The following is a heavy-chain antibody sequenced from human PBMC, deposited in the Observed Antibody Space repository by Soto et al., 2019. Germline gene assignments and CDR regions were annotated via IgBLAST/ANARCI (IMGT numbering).Heavy chain of an antibody. CDR1: GFPFSSYA. Sequence: EVQLLESGGGLVQPGGSLRLSCAAYGFPFSSYAMSWVRQAPGKGLERFSAISGRGGRTYYAGSVKGRFTISRDNSQNTLYLQMTSLRAEDTAVYYCAKDLAVCSSTSCYLNWFDPSGQGTMVTVS. V-gene: IGHV3-23*01. J-gene: IGHJ5*02. CDR2: ISGRGGRT. CDR3: AKDLAVCSSTSCYLNWFDP. D-gene: IGHD2-2*01.